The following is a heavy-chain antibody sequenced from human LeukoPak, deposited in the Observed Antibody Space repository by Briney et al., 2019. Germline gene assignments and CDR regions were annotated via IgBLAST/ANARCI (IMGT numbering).Heavy chain of an antibody. CDR3: AREYCSGIGCYQGFDY. D-gene: IGHD2-15*01. Sequence: ASVTVSCKASGYTFTGYYMHWVRQAPGQGLEWMGWIDPNSGGTSYAQKFQGRVTMTRDTSISTAYMDLSRLRSDDTAVYYCAREYCSGIGCYQGFDYWGQGSLVT. CDR2: IDPNSGGT. J-gene: IGHJ4*02. CDR1: GYTFTGYY. V-gene: IGHV1-2*02.